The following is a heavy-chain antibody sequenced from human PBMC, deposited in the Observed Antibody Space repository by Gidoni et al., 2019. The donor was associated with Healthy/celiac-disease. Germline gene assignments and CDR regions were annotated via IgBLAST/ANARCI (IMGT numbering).Heavy chain of an antibody. V-gene: IGHV4-61*02. CDR1: GGSISSGSYY. D-gene: IGHD6-19*01. J-gene: IGHJ4*02. Sequence: QVQLQESRPGLVKPSQTLSLTCTVSGGSISSGSYYCSWIRQPAGKGLEWIGSIYTSGSTNYNPYLKSRVTISVDTSKNQLSLKLSCVTAADTAVYYCARDRRVAGMLYYFDYWGQGTLVTVSS. CDR2: IYTSGST. CDR3: ARDRRVAGMLYYFDY.